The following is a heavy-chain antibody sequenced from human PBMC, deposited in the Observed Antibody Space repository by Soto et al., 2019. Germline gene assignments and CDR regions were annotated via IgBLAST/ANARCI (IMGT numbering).Heavy chain of an antibody. V-gene: IGHV3-30-3*01. Sequence: PGGSLRLSCAASGFTFSSYAMHWVRQAPGKGLEWVAVISYDGSNKYYADSVKGRFTISRDNSKNTLYLQMNSLRAEDTAVYYCARDALGYDSSGWQFDPWGQGTLVTVSS. CDR2: ISYDGSNK. CDR1: GFTFSSYA. J-gene: IGHJ5*02. CDR3: ARDALGYDSSGWQFDP. D-gene: IGHD3-22*01.